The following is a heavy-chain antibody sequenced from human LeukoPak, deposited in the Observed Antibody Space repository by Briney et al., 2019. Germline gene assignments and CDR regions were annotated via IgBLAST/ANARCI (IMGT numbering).Heavy chain of an antibody. D-gene: IGHD5-12*01. J-gene: IGHJ4*02. V-gene: IGHV4-59*01. CDR3: ARDRGRGYDSNELDY. CDR1: GGSISSYF. CDR2: IYYSGST. Sequence: SETLSLTCTVSGGSISSYFWSWIRQPPGKGLEWIGYIYYSGSTNYNPSLKSRVTISVDTSKNQFSLKLTSVTAADTAVYYCARDRGRGYDSNELDYWGQGTLVTVSS.